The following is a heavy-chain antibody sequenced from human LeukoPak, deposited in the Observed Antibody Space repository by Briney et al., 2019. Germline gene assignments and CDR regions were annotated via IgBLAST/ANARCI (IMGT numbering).Heavy chain of an antibody. D-gene: IGHD1-26*01. Sequence: SDKDYADSVKGRFTISRDNSKNTLYLQMNSLRAEDTAVYYCARGGRGELLRFVDYWGQGTLVTVSS. V-gene: IGHV3-30*01. CDR3: ARGGRGELLRFVDY. CDR2: SDK. J-gene: IGHJ4*02.